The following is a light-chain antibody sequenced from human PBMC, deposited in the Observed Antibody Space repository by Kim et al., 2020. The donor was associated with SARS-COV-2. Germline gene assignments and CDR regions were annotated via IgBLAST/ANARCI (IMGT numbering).Light chain of an antibody. CDR2: AAS. Sequence: DIQMTQSPSSLSASVGDRVTITCRASQSISSYLNWYQQKPGKAPKLLIYAASSLQSGVPSRFSGSGSGTDFTLTISSLQPEDFATYYCQQSYSTPRTFGQGNKVDIK. J-gene: IGKJ1*01. CDR1: QSISSY. V-gene: IGKV1-39*01. CDR3: QQSYSTPRT.